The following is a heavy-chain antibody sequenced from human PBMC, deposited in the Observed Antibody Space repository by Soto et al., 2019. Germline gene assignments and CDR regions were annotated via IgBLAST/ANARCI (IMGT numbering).Heavy chain of an antibody. Sequence: QAQLVESGGGVVQPGRSLRLSCAASGFTFKIYALHWVRQAPGKGLEWVAVISFDGDKKYYADSVKGRFTISRDNFKNTLYLQMNNLRVEDAARYFCEREDDYVYRYINYGLDVWGQGTTVTVSS. CDR3: EREDDYVYRYINYGLDV. D-gene: IGHD5-12*01. CDR2: ISFDGDKK. V-gene: IGHV3-30-3*01. CDR1: GFTFKIYA. J-gene: IGHJ6*02.